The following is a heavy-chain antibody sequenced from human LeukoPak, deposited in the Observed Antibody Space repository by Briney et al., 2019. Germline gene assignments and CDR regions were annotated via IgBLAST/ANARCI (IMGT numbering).Heavy chain of an antibody. CDR1: GYTFTGYY. J-gene: IGHJ6*02. D-gene: IGHD6-13*01. Sequence: ASVKVSCKASGYTFTGYYMHWVRQAPGQGLEWMGWINPNSGGTNYAQKFQVRITMTRDTSISTAYMELSRLRSDDTAVYYCARELGKRKYYYYGMDVWGQGTTVTVSS. V-gene: IGHV1-2*02. CDR2: INPNSGGT. CDR3: ARELGKRKYYYYGMDV.